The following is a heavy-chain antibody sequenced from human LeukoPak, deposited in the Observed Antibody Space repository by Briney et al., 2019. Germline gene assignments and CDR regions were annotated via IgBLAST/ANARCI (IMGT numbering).Heavy chain of an antibody. V-gene: IGHV3-30*02. Sequence: GGSLRLSCAASGFTFSSHGMHWVRQAPGRGLEWVAFIRYDGSNKYYADSVKGRFTISRDNSKNTLYLQMNSLRAEDTAVYHCAKDRSGSYSQGLDYWGRGTLVTVSS. CDR1: GFTFSSHG. CDR2: IRYDGSNK. D-gene: IGHD1-26*01. CDR3: AKDRSGSYSQGLDY. J-gene: IGHJ4*02.